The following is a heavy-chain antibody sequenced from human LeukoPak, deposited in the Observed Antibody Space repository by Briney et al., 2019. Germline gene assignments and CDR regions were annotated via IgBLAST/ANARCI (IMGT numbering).Heavy chain of an antibody. V-gene: IGHV4-34*01. D-gene: IGHD3-3*01. Sequence: SETLSLTCTVSGGSISSYYWSWIRQPPGKGLEWIGEINHSGSTNYNPSLKSRVTISVDTSKNQFSLKLSSVTAADTAVYYCARVVLRSLLYGMDVWGQGTTVTVSS. CDR3: ARVVLRSLLYGMDV. J-gene: IGHJ6*02. CDR2: INHSGST. CDR1: GGSISSYY.